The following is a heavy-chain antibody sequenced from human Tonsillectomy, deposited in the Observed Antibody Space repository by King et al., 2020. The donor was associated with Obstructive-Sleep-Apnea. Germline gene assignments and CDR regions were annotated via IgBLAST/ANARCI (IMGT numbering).Heavy chain of an antibody. Sequence: VRLVESGGGVVQPGRSLRLSCAASGFTFSNYAMHWVRQAPGKGLEWVAVISYDGANKYYADSVKGRFTISRDTSKNKLYLQMNSLRAEDTAVYYCARGTEYYDFWSGYLFWGRGTLVTVSS. V-gene: IGHV3-30*04. J-gene: IGHJ4*02. D-gene: IGHD3-3*01. CDR1: GFTFSNYA. CDR2: ISYDGANK. CDR3: ARGTEYYDFWSGYLF.